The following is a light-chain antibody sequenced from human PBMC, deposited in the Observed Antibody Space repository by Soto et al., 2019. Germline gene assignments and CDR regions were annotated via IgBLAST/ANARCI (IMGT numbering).Light chain of an antibody. CDR1: SSDVGGYNY. CDR2: DVS. Sequence: QSALTQPASVSGSPGRSITISCTGTSSDVGGYNYVSWYQQHPGKAPKLMIYDVSNRPSGVSNRFPGSKSGNTASLSISGLQAEDEADYYCSSYTSSSTRVFGTGTKVTVL. J-gene: IGLJ1*01. V-gene: IGLV2-14*01. CDR3: SSYTSSSTRV.